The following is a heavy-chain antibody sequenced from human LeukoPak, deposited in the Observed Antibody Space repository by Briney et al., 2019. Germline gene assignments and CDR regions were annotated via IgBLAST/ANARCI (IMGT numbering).Heavy chain of an antibody. J-gene: IGHJ5*02. CDR1: GGSFSGYY. CDR2: INHSGST. V-gene: IGHV4-34*01. Sequence: TSETLSLTCAVYGGSFSGYYWSWIRQPPGKGLEWIGEINHSGSTNYNPSLKSRVTISVDTSKNQFSLKLSSVTAADTAVYYCARDTNPYSSSEDWFDPWGQGTLVTVSS. D-gene: IGHD6-13*01. CDR3: ARDTNPYSSSEDWFDP.